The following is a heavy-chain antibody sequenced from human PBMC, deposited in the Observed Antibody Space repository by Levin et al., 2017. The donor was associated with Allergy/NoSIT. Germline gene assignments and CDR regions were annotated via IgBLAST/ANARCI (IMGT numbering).Heavy chain of an antibody. D-gene: IGHD5-18*01. Sequence: QTLSLTCTFSGFSLSTSGVGVGWIRQPPGKALEWLALIYWDDDKRYSPSLKSRLTITKDTSKNQVVLTMTNMDPVDTATYYYAPILSDTAMAHTFDYWGQGTLVTVSS. CDR2: IYWDDDK. J-gene: IGHJ4*02. CDR3: APILSDTAMAHTFDY. V-gene: IGHV2-5*02. CDR1: GFSLSTSGVG.